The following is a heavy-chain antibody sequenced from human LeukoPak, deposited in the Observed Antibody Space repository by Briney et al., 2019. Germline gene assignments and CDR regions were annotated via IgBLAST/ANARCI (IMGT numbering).Heavy chain of an antibody. CDR3: ARLTRLGYGDYVEYFQH. D-gene: IGHD4-17*01. J-gene: IGHJ1*01. V-gene: IGHV1-2*02. CDR2: INPNSGGT. Sequence: ASVKVSCKASGYTFTGYYMHWVRQAPEQGLEWMGWINPNSGGTNYAQKFQGRVTMTRDTSISTAYMELSRLRSDDTAVYYCARLTRLGYGDYVEYFQHWGQGTLVTVSS. CDR1: GYTFTGYY.